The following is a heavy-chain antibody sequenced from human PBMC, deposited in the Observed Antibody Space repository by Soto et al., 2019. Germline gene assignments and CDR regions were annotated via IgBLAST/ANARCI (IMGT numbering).Heavy chain of an antibody. V-gene: IGHV1-3*01. Sequence: ASVKVSCKASGYTFTSYAMHWVRQAPGQRLEWMGWINAGNGNTKYSQKFQGRVTITRDTSASTAYMELSRLRSEDTAVYYCARDDYGAKYNWFDPWGQGTLVTVSS. J-gene: IGHJ5*02. D-gene: IGHD4-17*01. CDR1: GYTFTSYA. CDR2: INAGNGNT. CDR3: ARDDYGAKYNWFDP.